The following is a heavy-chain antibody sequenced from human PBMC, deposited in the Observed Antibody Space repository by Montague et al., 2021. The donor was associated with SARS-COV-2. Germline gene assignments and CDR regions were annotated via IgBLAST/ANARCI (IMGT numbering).Heavy chain of an antibody. Sequence: SETLSPTRAVSGGSISSSNWWSWVRQPPGKGLEWIGEIHHSGSTNYNPSLKSRVTMSVDRSKNHFSLRLSSVTAADTAMYYCARGGYGGWTGYYFDYWGQGTLVTVSS. CDR1: GGSISSSNW. D-gene: IGHD4/OR15-4a*01. CDR2: IHHSGST. J-gene: IGHJ4*02. CDR3: ARGGYGGWTGYYFDY. V-gene: IGHV4-4*02.